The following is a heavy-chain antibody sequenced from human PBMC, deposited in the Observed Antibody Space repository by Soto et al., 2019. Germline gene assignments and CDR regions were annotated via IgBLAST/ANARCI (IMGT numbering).Heavy chain of an antibody. CDR3: ARGGTGTTRYGMDV. D-gene: IGHD1-1*01. CDR1: GGSISSYY. Sequence: QVQLQESGPGLVKPSETLSLTCTVSGGSISSYYWSWIRQPPGKGLEWIGYIYYSGSTNYNPSLKGRVTIAVDTSKNQFALKLSSVTAADTAVYYCARGGTGTTRYGMDVWGQGTTVTVSS. V-gene: IGHV4-59*01. CDR2: IYYSGST. J-gene: IGHJ6*02.